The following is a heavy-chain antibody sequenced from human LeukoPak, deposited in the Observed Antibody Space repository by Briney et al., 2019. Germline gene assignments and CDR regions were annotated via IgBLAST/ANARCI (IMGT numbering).Heavy chain of an antibody. V-gene: IGHV4-59*11. Sequence: SETLSLTCTVSGGSINSHYWSWIRQPPGKGLVCNGYIYYSGSTKYNPSLNSRATISLDTSKNQFFLKLTSVTAADTAVYYCARDGDSGGWFDSWGQGALVTVSS. J-gene: IGHJ5*01. CDR1: GGSINSHY. CDR3: ARDGDSGGWFDS. D-gene: IGHD6-25*01. CDR2: IYYSGST.